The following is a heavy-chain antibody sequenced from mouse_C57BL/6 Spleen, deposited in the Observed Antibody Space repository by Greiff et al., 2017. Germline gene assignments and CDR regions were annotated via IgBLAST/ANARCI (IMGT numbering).Heavy chain of an antibody. CDR2: IWSGGST. Sequence: VQLQQSGPGLVQPSQCLSITCTVSGFSLTSYGVHWVRQSPGKGLEWLGVIWSGGSTDYNAAFISRLSSSKDKSKSHVFLKMNRLQADDTAIYYCARKGDYDGAMDDWGQGTSVTVA. CDR3: ARKGDYDGAMDD. D-gene: IGHD2-4*01. V-gene: IGHV2-2*01. J-gene: IGHJ4*01. CDR1: GFSLTSYG.